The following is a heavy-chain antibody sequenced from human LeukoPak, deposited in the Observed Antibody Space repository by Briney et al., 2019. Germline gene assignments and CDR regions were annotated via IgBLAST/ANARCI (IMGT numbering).Heavy chain of an antibody. J-gene: IGHJ5*02. CDR3: ARDWGGYYGSGSWGDWFDP. V-gene: IGHV1-18*01. Sequence: GASVKVSCGRSGYTFTSSGTKWARQAPGQGLEWMGWISAYNGNTNYAQKLQGRVTMTTDTSTSTAYMELRSLRSDDTAVYYCARDWGGYYGSGSWGDWFDPGAQGTLVTVSS. CDR1: GYTFTSSG. D-gene: IGHD3-10*01. CDR2: ISAYNGNT.